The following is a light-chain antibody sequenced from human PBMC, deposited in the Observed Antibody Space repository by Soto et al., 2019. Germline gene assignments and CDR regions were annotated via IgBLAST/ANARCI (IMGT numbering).Light chain of an antibody. CDR1: QDISNY. Sequence: DIPMTQSPSSLSASVGDRVTITCQASQDISNYLNWYQQKPEKAPKLLIYDASSLQSGVPSRFSGSGSGTDFTLTISSLQPEDFATYYCQQSYSTPRTFGQGTKLEIK. CDR2: DAS. J-gene: IGKJ2*01. CDR3: QQSYSTPRT. V-gene: IGKV1-39*01.